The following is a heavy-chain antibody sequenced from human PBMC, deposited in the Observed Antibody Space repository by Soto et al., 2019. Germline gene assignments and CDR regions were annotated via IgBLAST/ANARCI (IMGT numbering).Heavy chain of an antibody. Sequence: EVQLVESGGGLVQPGESLKLSCVDSGFTFRGSEIHWVRQASGKGLEWVGHIGRKENHYATKYAASVKGRFSIFRDDSENTAYLQMNSLKAEDTAVYYCSSQDCSGTICHPPNWGQGTLVTVSS. J-gene: IGHJ4*02. CDR1: GFTFRGSE. V-gene: IGHV3-73*02. CDR3: SSQDCSGTICHPPN. D-gene: IGHD2-15*01. CDR2: IGRKENHYAT.